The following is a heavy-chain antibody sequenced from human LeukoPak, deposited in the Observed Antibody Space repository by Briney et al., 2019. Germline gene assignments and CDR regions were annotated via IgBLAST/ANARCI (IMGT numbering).Heavy chain of an antibody. CDR3: ATXXXDKTDTPFDY. CDR2: INPSTGGT. CDR1: GYTFIDYY. D-gene: IGHD2-2*02. Sequence: ASVKVSCKTSGYTFIDYYVHWIRQAPGQGLEWMGRINPSTGGTDFAQKFQGKVSMTRDTSISTAYMELSRLGPDDTAVYYCATXXXDKTDTPFDYWGQGTLVTVSS. V-gene: IGHV1-2*06. J-gene: IGHJ4*02.